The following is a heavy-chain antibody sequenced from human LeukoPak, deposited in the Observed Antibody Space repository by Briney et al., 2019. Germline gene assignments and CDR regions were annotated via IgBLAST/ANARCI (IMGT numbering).Heavy chain of an antibody. CDR2: INHSGST. D-gene: IGHD3-10*01. Sequence: PSETLSLTCTVSGYSISTSYYWGWIRQPPGKGLEWIGSINHSGSTYYNPSLKSRVTILVDTSNNQFSLKLSSVAAADTAVYYCGASPYGSGSHPITRYYYYYYMDVWGKGTTVTISS. CDR1: GYSISTSYY. J-gene: IGHJ6*03. V-gene: IGHV4-38-2*02. CDR3: GASPYGSGSHPITRYYYYYYMDV.